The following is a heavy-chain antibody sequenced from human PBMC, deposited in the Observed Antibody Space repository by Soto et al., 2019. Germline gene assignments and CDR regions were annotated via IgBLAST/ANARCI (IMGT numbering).Heavy chain of an antibody. J-gene: IGHJ3*02. Sequence: ASVKFSCKASGGTFSSYAISWLRQAPGQGLEWMGGIIPIFGTANYAQKFQGRVTVTADESTSTAYMELSSLRSEHTAVYYCATSGPSDRYCSGGSCFDIWGQGTMVTVSS. CDR2: IIPIFGTA. CDR3: ATSGPSDRYCSGGSCFDI. CDR1: GGTFSSYA. D-gene: IGHD2-15*01. V-gene: IGHV1-69*13.